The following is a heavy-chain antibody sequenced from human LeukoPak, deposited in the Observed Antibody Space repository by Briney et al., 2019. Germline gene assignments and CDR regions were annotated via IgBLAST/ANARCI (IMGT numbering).Heavy chain of an antibody. Sequence: GGSLRLSCAASGFTVSSNYMSWVRQAPGKGLEWVSVIYSGGSTYYADSVKGRFTISRDNSKNTLYLQMNSLRAEDTAVYYCARVVDYYGSGSPIYYFDYWGQGTLVTVSS. J-gene: IGHJ4*02. D-gene: IGHD3-10*01. CDR2: IYSGGST. CDR1: GFTVSSNY. V-gene: IGHV3-53*01. CDR3: ARVVDYYGSGSPIYYFDY.